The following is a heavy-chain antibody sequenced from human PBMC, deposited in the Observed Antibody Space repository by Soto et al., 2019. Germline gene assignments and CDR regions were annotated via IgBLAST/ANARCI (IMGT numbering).Heavy chain of an antibody. CDR3: ARGPTDYYDNSANYFLDY. D-gene: IGHD3-22*01. V-gene: IGHV1-18*01. J-gene: IGHJ4*02. CDR2: ISTYNGNT. CDR1: GYTFITYG. Sequence: QVQLVQSGAEVKKPGASVKVSCKASGYTFITYGVSWVRQAPGQGLDWLGWISTYNGNTRYAERLHGRVTMTTDTTTNTAYMELTNLRSDDTAVYYCARGPTDYYDNSANYFLDYWGQGTLVTVSS.